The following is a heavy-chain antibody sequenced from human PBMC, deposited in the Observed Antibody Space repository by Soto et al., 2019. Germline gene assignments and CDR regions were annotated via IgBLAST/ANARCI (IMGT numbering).Heavy chain of an antibody. CDR1: GFTLTTAGAG. J-gene: IGHJ5*02. CDR3: AHRGNGNYPRDNWFDP. V-gene: IGHV2-5*01. D-gene: IGHD4-17*01. Sequence: QITLKESGPTLVKPTQTLTLTCTFSGFTLTTAGAGVGWIRQPPGKALEWLALIYWNDDTRYSPSLKSRLTITKDTSKNQVVLRMTIMDPVDTATYYCAHRGNGNYPRDNWFDPWGPGILVIVSS. CDR2: IYWNDDT.